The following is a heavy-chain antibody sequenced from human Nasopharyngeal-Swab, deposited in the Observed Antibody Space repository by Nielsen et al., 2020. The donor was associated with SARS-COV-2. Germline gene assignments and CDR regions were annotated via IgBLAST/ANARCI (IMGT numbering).Heavy chain of an antibody. CDR1: GFTVSSNY. Sequence: GESLKISCAASGFTVSSNYMSWVRQAPGKGLEWVSVIYSSGSTYYADSVKGRFTISRDNAKNSLYLQMNSLRAEDTAVYYCARDRVKLIAAAATYFDYWGQGTLVTVSS. D-gene: IGHD6-13*01. CDR3: ARDRVKLIAAAATYFDY. CDR2: IYSSGST. J-gene: IGHJ4*02. V-gene: IGHV3-53*01.